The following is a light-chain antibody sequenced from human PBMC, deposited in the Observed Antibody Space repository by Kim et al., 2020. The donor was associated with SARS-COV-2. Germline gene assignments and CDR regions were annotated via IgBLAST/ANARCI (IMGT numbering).Light chain of an antibody. CDR2: EVS. CDR1: SNDVGGYNL. V-gene: IGLV2-14*01. CDR3: SPYTSTDTLV. J-gene: IGLJ2*01. Sequence: QSALTQPASLSGSPGQSIAISCTGTSNDVGGYNLVSWYQQHSGKAPKLIISEVSDRPSGVSNRFSGSKSDNTASLTISGLQAEDEADYYCSPYTSTDTLVFGGGTQLTVL.